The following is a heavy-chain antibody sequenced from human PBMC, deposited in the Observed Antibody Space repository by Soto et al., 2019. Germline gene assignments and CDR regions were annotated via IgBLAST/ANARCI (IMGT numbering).Heavy chain of an antibody. D-gene: IGHD3-16*02. CDR2: IKQDGSEK. V-gene: IGHV3-7*01. J-gene: IGHJ4*02. Sequence: SWIRQPPGKGLEWLASIKQDGSEKHYVDSVKGRFTISRDNAKNSLYLQMNSLRVEDTAVYYCARVYYDYIWGSYPLVYWGQGTLVTVSS. CDR3: ARVYYDYIWGSYPLVY.